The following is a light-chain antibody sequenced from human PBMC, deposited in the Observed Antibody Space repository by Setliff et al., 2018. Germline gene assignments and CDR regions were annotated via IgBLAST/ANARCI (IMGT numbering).Light chain of an antibody. CDR2: GNS. J-gene: IGLJ1*01. Sequence: QSVLTQPPSVSGAPGQRVTISCTGSSSNIGAGYDVHWYQQLPGTAPKLLIYGNSNRPSGVPDRFSGSKSGTSASLAITGLQAEDEAGYYCQSYDSSLSEIFGTGTKVTVL. V-gene: IGLV1-40*01. CDR1: SSNIGAGYD. CDR3: QSYDSSLSEI.